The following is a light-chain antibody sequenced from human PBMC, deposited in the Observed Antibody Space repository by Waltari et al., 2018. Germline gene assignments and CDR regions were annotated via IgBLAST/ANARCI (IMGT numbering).Light chain of an antibody. V-gene: IGLV2-14*03. CDR3: SSYTSSSTSLYV. CDR1: SSDVGGYNY. Sequence: QSALTQPASVSGSPGQSITISCTGTSSDVGGYNYVSWYQHHPGKAPKVKIYDVSKQPSGVSNRFSGSKSGNTASLTISGLQAEDEADYYCSSYTSSSTSLYVFGTGTKVTVL. J-gene: IGLJ1*01. CDR2: DVS.